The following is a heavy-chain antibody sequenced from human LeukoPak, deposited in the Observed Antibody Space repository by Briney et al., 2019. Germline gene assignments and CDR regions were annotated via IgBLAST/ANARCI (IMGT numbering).Heavy chain of an antibody. V-gene: IGHV1-69*13. CDR1: GGTFSSYA. J-gene: IGHJ4*02. CDR2: IIPIFGTA. D-gene: IGHD6-19*01. CDR3: ASQVYSSGWYYTFYFDY. Sequence: SVKVSCKASGGTFSSYAISWVRQAPGQGLEWMGGIIPIFGTANYAQKFQGRVTITADESTSTAYMELSSLRSEDTAVYYCASQVYSSGWYYTFYFDYWGQGTLVTVSS.